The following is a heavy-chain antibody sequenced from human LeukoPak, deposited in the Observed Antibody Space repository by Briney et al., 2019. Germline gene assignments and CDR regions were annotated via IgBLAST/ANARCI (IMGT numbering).Heavy chain of an antibody. V-gene: IGHV1-8*01. D-gene: IGHD2-2*01. J-gene: IGHJ6*03. CDR1: GYTFTSYD. Sequence: ASVKVSCKASGYTFTSYDINWVRQATGQGLEWMGWMNPNSGNTGYAQKFQGRVTMTRNTSISTAYMELSSLRSEDTAVYYCARARSRKYQLPTYYYYYYMDVWGKGTTVTISS. CDR2: MNPNSGNT. CDR3: ARARSRKYQLPTYYYYYYMDV.